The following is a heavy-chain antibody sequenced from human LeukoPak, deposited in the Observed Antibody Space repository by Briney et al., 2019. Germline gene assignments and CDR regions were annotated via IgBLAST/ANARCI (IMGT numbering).Heavy chain of an antibody. Sequence: ASVKVSFKASGYTFTDFYIHWVRQAPGQGLEYVGWITPKSGDTYTPQRFQDRVTMTRAASISTAYMELSSLRSDDTAVYFCARVRLADERAWAYWGQGTLVTVSS. V-gene: IGHV1-2*02. D-gene: IGHD3-3*02. CDR2: ITPKSGDT. CDR3: ARVRLADERAWAY. J-gene: IGHJ4*02. CDR1: GYTFTDFY.